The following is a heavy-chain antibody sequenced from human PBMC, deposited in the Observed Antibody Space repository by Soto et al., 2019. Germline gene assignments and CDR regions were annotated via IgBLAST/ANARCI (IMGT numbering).Heavy chain of an antibody. CDR2: INPGNSDT. D-gene: IGHD2-21*01. CDR1: GYNFTTYW. V-gene: IGHV5-51*01. CDR3: ARRVSVCGPRFDS. Sequence: PGESLKVSCEGSGYNFTTYWISWVRQMPGKGLEWMGIINPGNSDTIYSPSFQGHVTISADKSISTAYLQWSSLEASDTATYYSARRVSVCGPRFDSWGQGTLVTVSS. J-gene: IGHJ5*01.